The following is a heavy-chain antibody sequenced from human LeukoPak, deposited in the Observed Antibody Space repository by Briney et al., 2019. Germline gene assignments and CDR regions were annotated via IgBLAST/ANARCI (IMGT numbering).Heavy chain of an antibody. CDR2: INPNSGNT. J-gene: IGHJ4*02. CDR3: ARATYYYDSSGLDY. CDR1: GYTFTSYY. D-gene: IGHD3-22*01. Sequence: ASVKVSCKASGYTFTSYYMHWVRQAPGQGLEWMGIINPNSGNTGYAQKFQGRVTMTRNTSISTAYMELSSLRSEDTAVYYCARATYYYDSSGLDYWGQGTLVTVSS. V-gene: IGHV1-8*02.